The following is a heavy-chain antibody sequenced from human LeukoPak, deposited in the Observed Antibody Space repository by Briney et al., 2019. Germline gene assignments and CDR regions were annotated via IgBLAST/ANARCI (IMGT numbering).Heavy chain of an antibody. CDR1: GGSIATNFY. V-gene: IGHV4-31*03. J-gene: IGHJ4*02. D-gene: IGHD3-3*01. CDR2: IYFSGPT. CDR3: MRDHDRSGYFDY. Sequence: PSETLSLTCNVSGGSIATNFYWTWIRQRPVTGLEWIGYIYFSGPTYYNPSLKSRLTLSLDSSRNQFSLNLESVTAADSAVYFCMRDHDRSGYFDYWGQGILVTVSS.